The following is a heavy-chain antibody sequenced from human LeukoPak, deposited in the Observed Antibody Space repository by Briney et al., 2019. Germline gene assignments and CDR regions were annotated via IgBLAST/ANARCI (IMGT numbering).Heavy chain of an antibody. CDR2: ISGSNGNT. V-gene: IGHV1-18*01. Sequence: ASVKVSCKASGYTFTNYGISWVRQAPGQGLEWMGWISGSNGNTGYAPKVQGRVTMTTDTSTSTAYMELRGLTSDDTAVYYCARDSGTYSNWFDPWGQGTLVTVSS. CDR3: ARDSGTYSNWFDP. J-gene: IGHJ5*02. CDR1: GYTFTNYG. D-gene: IGHD1-26*01.